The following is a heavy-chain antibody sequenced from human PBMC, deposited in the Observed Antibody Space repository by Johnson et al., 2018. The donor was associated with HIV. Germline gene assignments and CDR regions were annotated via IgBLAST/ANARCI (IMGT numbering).Heavy chain of an antibody. J-gene: IGHJ3*02. V-gene: IGHV3-30*03. CDR3: ARRIPRRIGDYDHFIDI. CDR2: ISYDGSNK. CDR1: ELTCSNYD. Sequence: QVQLVESGGGLVQPGRSLRLSCAASELTCSNYDMHGVRQAPGKGLEWVAVISYDGSNKYYADSLKGRFTISRYHSKSPLYLQMNSLRAYDTAVYYCARRIPRRIGDYDHFIDIWGQCTIVTVSS. D-gene: IGHD4-17*01.